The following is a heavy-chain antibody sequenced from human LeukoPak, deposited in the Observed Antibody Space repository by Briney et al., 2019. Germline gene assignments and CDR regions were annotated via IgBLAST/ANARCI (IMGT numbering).Heavy chain of an antibody. CDR1: GGSMNSYY. D-gene: IGHD6-13*01. CDR2: IYYSGST. V-gene: IGHV4-59*12. CDR3: ARDKVTAAARYYYYGMDV. J-gene: IGHJ6*02. Sequence: PSETLSLTCSVSGGSMNSYYWSWIRQSPGKGLEWIGYIYYSGSTNYNPSLKSRVTISVDTSKNQFSLKLSSVTAADTAVYYCARDKVTAAARYYYYGMDVWGQGTTVTVSS.